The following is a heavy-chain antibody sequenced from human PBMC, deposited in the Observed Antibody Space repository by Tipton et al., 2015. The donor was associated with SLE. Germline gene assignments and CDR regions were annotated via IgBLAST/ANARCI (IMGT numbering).Heavy chain of an antibody. CDR1: GGSLSSGGYY. CDR2: IYYSGST. CDR3: ARLEEEVAFEI. V-gene: IGHV4-61*08. Sequence: TLSLTCTVSGGSLSSGGYYWSWIRQHPGKGLEWIGYIYYSGSTNYNPSLKSRVTISVDTSKNQFSLKLSPVTAADTAVYYCARLEEEVAFEIWDQGTMVTVSS. D-gene: IGHD6-6*01. J-gene: IGHJ3*02.